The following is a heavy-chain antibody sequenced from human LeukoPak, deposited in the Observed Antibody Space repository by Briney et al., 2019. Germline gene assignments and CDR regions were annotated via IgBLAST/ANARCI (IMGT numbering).Heavy chain of an antibody. CDR1: GFTFSHYG. D-gene: IGHD4-17*01. V-gene: IGHV3-33*01. CDR3: ARDFGTTVTTFGAVDI. Sequence: GGSLRLSCAASGFTFSHYGMHWVRQAPGKGLEWVSLIWDDGNKKSHADTVKGRFTISRDNSKNTLYLQMNSLRAEDTAVYYCARDFGTTVTTFGAVDIWGQGTKIIVSS. CDR2: IWDDGNKK. J-gene: IGHJ3*02.